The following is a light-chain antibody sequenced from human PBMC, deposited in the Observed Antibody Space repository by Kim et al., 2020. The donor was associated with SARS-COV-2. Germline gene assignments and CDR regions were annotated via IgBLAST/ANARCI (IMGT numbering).Light chain of an antibody. CDR3: QQRSNWPRYT. V-gene: IGKV3-11*01. J-gene: IGKJ2*01. CDR1: QSVSSQ. CDR2: DAS. Sequence: EIVLTQSPATLSLSPGERATLSCRASQSVSSQLAWYQQKPGQAPRLLIYDASNRATGIPARFSGSGSGTDFTLTISSLEPEDFAVYYCQQRSNWPRYTFGQGTKLEIK.